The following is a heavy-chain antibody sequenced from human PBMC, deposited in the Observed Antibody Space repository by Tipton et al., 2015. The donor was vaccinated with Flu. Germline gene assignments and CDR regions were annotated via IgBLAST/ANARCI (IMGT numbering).Heavy chain of an antibody. CDR2: ITGRNDIT. J-gene: IGHJ4*02. V-gene: IGHV3-23*01. CDR3: AEVIPEFVAGLDH. D-gene: IGHD6-19*01. Sequence: SLRLSCVASGFSFSNFAMNRVRQTPGKGLGWVSTITGRNDITYYADSVKGRFTISRDNSKNTLFLHLDNVRAEDTAVYYCAEVIPEFVAGLDHWGQGTLVAVSS. CDR1: GFSFSNFA.